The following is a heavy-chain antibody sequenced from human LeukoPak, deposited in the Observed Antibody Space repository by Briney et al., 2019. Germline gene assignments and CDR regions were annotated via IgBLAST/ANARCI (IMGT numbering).Heavy chain of an antibody. J-gene: IGHJ6*03. V-gene: IGHV3-23*01. CDR3: AKANALNYYYYMDV. CDR2: ISGSGGST. D-gene: IGHD2-2*01. CDR1: GFTFSSYA. Sequence: GGSLRLSCAASGFTFSSYAMSWVRQAPGKGLEWVSAISGSGGSTYYADSVKGRFTVSRDNSKNTLYLQMNSLRAEDTAVYYCAKANALNYYYYMDVWGKGTTVTVSS.